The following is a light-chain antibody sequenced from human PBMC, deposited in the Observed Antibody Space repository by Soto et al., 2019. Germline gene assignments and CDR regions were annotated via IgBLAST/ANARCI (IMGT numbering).Light chain of an antibody. CDR3: CSYAGSSSYV. Sequence: QSVLTQPASVSGSPGQSITISRTGTSSDVGSYNLVSWYQQHPGKAPKLMIYEGSKRPSGVSNRFSGSKSGNTASLTISGLQAEDEADYYCCSYAGSSSYVFGTGTQLTVL. CDR2: EGS. J-gene: IGLJ7*01. V-gene: IGLV2-23*01. CDR1: SSDVGSYNL.